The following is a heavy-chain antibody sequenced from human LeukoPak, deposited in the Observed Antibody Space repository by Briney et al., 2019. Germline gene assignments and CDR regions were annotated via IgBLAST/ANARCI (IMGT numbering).Heavy chain of an antibody. CDR2: IWLDGSNR. Sequence: GGSLRLSCAASGFTFSSYVMHWVRQAPGKGLEWVAIIWLDGSNRYYADSVKGRFTISRDNSKNTLYLQVNSLRAEDTAEYYCARAQPTSSWTAFDIWGQGTMVTVPS. J-gene: IGHJ3*02. CDR1: GFTFSSYV. D-gene: IGHD6-13*01. V-gene: IGHV3-33*01. CDR3: ARAQPTSSWTAFDI.